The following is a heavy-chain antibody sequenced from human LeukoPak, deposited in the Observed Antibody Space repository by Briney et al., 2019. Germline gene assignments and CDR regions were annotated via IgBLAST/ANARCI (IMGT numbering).Heavy chain of an antibody. V-gene: IGHV3-23*01. CDR2: ISGSGGST. J-gene: IGHJ4*02. Sequence: PGGSLRLSCAASGFTFDDYAMHWVRQAPGKGLEWVSAISGSGGSTYYADSVKGRFTISRDNSKSTLYLQMNSLRAEDTAVYYCAKSRVSSGRFDYWGQGTLVTVSS. D-gene: IGHD2-8*01. CDR1: GFTFDDYA. CDR3: AKSRVSSGRFDY.